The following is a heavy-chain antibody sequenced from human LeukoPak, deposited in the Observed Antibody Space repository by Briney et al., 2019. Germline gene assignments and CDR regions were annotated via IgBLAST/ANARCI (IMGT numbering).Heavy chain of an antibody. CDR2: IIPIFGTA. D-gene: IGHD1-7*01. J-gene: IGHJ6*03. Sequence: SVKGSCKASGGTFSSYAISWVRQAPGQGLEWMGGIIPIFGTANYAQKFQGRVTITTDESTSTAYMELSSLRSEDTAVYYCARALGTGTTDYYYYYMDVWGKGTTVTVSS. CDR3: ARALGTGTTDYYYYYMDV. V-gene: IGHV1-69*05. CDR1: GGTFSSYA.